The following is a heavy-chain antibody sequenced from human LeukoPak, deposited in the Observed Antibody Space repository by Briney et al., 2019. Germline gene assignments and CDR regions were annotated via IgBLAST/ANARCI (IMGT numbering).Heavy chain of an antibody. J-gene: IGHJ4*02. CDR1: GFTFSDTG. Sequence: GGSLRLSCAASGFTFSDTGMHWVRQAPGKGLEWGAIISHDGRNKHYADSVKGRFTISRDNPRYTVYLQMNSLRAEDTAVYYCAKAGYGGSSTTSYGDYWGQGTLVTVSS. CDR2: ISHDGRNK. V-gene: IGHV3-30*18. CDR3: AKAGYGGSSTTSYGDY. D-gene: IGHD4-23*01.